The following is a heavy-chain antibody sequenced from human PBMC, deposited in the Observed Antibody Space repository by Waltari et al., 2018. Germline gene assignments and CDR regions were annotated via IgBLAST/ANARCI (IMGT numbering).Heavy chain of an antibody. CDR1: GFPFSSYW. J-gene: IGHJ4*02. V-gene: IGHV3-7*03. CDR3: ARAPLHFDY. Sequence: EVQLVESGGGLVQPGGSLRLSCAASGFPFSSYWMSWVRQAPGKGLEWVANIKQDGSEKYYVDSVKGRFTISRDNAKNSLYLQMNSLRAEDTAGYYCARAPLHFDYWGQGTLVTVSS. CDR2: IKQDGSEK.